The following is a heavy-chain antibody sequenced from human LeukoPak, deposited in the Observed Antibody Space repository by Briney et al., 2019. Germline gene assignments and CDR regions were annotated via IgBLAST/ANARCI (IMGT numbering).Heavy chain of an antibody. V-gene: IGHV3-23*01. CDR2: ITSSGAAT. J-gene: IGHJ4*02. D-gene: IGHD3-22*01. CDR3: AKDRPNYYGSNGHYYKLNGDC. CDR1: GFTFSSYA. Sequence: SGGSLRLSCAASGFTFSSYAMSWVRQAPGKGLEWVSSITSSGAATYYAASVKGRFTISRDNSHNTLYLQMNSLRAEDTAVYYCAKDRPNYYGSNGHYYKLNGDCWGQGTLVTVSS.